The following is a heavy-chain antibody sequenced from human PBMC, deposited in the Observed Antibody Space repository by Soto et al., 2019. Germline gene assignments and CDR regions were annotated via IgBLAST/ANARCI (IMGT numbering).Heavy chain of an antibody. V-gene: IGHV5-10-1*01. CDR3: ARQIYDSDAGPNFQYYFDS. CDR1: GYSFAGYW. CDR2: IDPSDSQT. J-gene: IGHJ4*02. D-gene: IGHD5-12*01. Sequence: GESLKISCKGSGYSFAGYWITWVRQKPGKGLEWMGRIDPSDSQTYYSPSFRGHVTISVTKSITTVFLQWSSLRASDTAMYYCARQIYDSDAGPNFQYYFDSWGQGTPVTVSS.